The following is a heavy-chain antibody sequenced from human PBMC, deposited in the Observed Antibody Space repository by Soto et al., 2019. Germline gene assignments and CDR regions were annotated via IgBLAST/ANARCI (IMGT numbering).Heavy chain of an antibody. CDR3: ARDYDSSGDY. Sequence: QLQLQESAPGRVKPSETLSLTCTVSGGPISTSSYYWGWIRQPPWKGLEWFGSIYYSGSTYYNPSVKSRVTISVDTSKYQFSLKLSSVTAADTAVYYCARDYDSSGDYWGQGTLVTVSS. CDR1: GGPISTSSYY. V-gene: IGHV4-39*01. D-gene: IGHD3-22*01. J-gene: IGHJ4*02. CDR2: IYYSGST.